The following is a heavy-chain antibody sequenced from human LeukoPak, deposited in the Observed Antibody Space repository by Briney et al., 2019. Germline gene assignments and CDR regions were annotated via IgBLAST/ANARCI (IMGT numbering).Heavy chain of an antibody. J-gene: IGHJ3*02. CDR3: ARAGRDGYNWDAFDI. D-gene: IGHD5-24*01. V-gene: IGHV4-30-4*01. CDR2: IHYSGST. CDR1: GDSISSGDYY. Sequence: SQTLSLTCTVSGDSISSGDYYWSWIRQPPGKGLEWIGYIHYSGSTYFNPSLKSRVIISVDTSKKQFSLNLNSVTAADTAVYYCARAGRDGYNWDAFDIWGQGTMVTVSS.